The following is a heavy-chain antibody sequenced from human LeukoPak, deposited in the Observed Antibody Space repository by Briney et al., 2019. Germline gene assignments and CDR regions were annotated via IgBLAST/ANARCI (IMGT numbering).Heavy chain of an antibody. CDR1: RGTFSSYA. V-gene: IGHV1-69*06. CDR2: IIPIFGTA. Sequence: SMKLSCKASRGTFSSYAISWVRQATGQGLEWMGRIIPIFGTANYAQKFQGRVTITADKSTSTAYMELSSLRSEDTAVYYCARGGYRQQLVDYWGQGTLVTVSS. J-gene: IGHJ4*02. CDR3: ARGGYRQQLVDY. D-gene: IGHD6-13*01.